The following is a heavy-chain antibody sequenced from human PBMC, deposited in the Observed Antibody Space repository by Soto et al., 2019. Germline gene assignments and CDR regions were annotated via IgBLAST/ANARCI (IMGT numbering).Heavy chain of an antibody. V-gene: IGHV3-23*01. D-gene: IGHD3-22*01. CDR3: AKNRGIIMIVES. CDR1: GFSFSSYE. Sequence: GGSRRLSCAASGFSFSSYEMNWVRQAPGKGLEWVSAISDGGDTTYYADSVKGRFTISRDNSKNTLYLQMDSLRAEDTAVYYCAKNRGIIMIVESWGQETMVNASS. CDR2: ISDGGDTT. J-gene: IGHJ4*02.